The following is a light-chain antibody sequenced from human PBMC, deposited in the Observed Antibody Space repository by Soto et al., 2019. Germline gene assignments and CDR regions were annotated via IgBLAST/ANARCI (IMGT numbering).Light chain of an antibody. V-gene: IGLV2-14*01. CDR2: EVS. CDR3: SSYTTSSTLV. Sequence: QSVLTQPASVSGSPGQSITISCAGTIRDVGAYNLVSWYQQRPGKAPKLLIYEVSDRPSGVSNRFSGSKSGNTASLTISGLQAEDEADYYCSSYTTSSTLVFATGTKVTVL. J-gene: IGLJ1*01. CDR1: IRDVGAYNL.